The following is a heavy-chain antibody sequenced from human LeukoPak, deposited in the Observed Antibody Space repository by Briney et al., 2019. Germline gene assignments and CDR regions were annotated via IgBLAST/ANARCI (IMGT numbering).Heavy chain of an antibody. Sequence: ASETLSLTCTVSGGSISSSSYYWGWIRQPPGKGLEWIGSIYYSGSTYYNPSLKSRVTISVDTSKNQFSLKLSSVTAADTAVYYCARGGPIKYYYDSSGYYSPYYFDYWGQGTLVTVSS. V-gene: IGHV4-39*07. D-gene: IGHD3-22*01. CDR2: IYYSGST. J-gene: IGHJ4*02. CDR3: ARGGPIKYYYDSSGYYSPYYFDY. CDR1: GGSISSSSYY.